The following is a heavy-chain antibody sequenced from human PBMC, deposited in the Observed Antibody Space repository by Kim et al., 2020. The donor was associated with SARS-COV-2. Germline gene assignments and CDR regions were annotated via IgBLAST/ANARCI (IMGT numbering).Heavy chain of an antibody. J-gene: IGHJ3*02. Sequence: GGSLRLSCAASGFTFSDYYMSWIRQAPGKGLEWVSYISSSSTYTNYADSVKGRFTISRDNAKNSLYLQMNSLRAEDTAVYYCASDLAVAGTGAFGIWGQGTMVTVSS. CDR1: GFTFSDYY. CDR3: ASDLAVAGTGAFGI. D-gene: IGHD6-19*01. CDR2: ISSSSTYT. V-gene: IGHV3-11*05.